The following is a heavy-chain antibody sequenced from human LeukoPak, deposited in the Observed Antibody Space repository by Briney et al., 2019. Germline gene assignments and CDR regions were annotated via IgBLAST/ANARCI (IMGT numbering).Heavy chain of an antibody. Sequence: GGSLRLSCAASGFTFSSYWTSWVRQAPGKGLEWVANIKQDGSEKYYVDSVKGRFTISRDNAKNSLYLQMNSLRAEDTAVYYCARDWGYYDSSGYYYPWELLQSNPFDYWGQGTLVTVSS. CDR2: IKQDGSEK. V-gene: IGHV3-7*01. CDR1: GFTFSSYW. CDR3: ARDWGYYDSSGYYYPWELLQSNPFDY. J-gene: IGHJ4*02. D-gene: IGHD3-22*01.